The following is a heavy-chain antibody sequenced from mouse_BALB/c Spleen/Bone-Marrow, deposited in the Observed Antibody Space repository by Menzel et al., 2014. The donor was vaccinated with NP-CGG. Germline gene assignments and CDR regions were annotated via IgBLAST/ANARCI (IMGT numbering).Heavy chain of an antibody. J-gene: IGHJ2*01. CDR2: INPYDDGT. CDR1: GYTFTSYV. CDR3: ARGGNYRYDFDY. Sequence: EVKVVESGPELVKPGASVKMSCKASGYTFTSYVMHWVKQKPGQGLEWIGYINPYDDGTKYNEKFKGKATLTSDKSSSTAYMELSSLTSEDSAVYYCARGGNYRYDFDYWGQGTTLTVSS. V-gene: IGHV1-14*01. D-gene: IGHD2-14*01.